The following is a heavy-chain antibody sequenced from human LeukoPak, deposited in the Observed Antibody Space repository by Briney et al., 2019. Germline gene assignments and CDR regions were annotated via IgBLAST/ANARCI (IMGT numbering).Heavy chain of an antibody. CDR2: IYSSGTT. J-gene: IGHJ6*03. CDR1: SGSISSYY. Sequence: SETLSLTCSVSSGSISSYYWSWIRQPAGKGLEWIGRIYSSGTTNYNPSLKSRVTMSVDTSKNQFSLKLISVTAADTAVYHGARNYDYYMDVWGKGTTVTVSS. V-gene: IGHV4-4*07. CDR3: ARNYDYYMDV.